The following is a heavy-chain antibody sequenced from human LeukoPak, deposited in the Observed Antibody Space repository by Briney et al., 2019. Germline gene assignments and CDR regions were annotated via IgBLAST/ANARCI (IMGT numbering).Heavy chain of an antibody. V-gene: IGHV1-18*01. CDR3: ARGTSYSSSSAFDY. J-gene: IGHJ4*02. CDR1: GYTFTSYG. CDR2: ISAYNGNT. D-gene: IGHD6-6*01. Sequence: GASVKVSCKASGYTFTSYGISWVRQAPGQGLEWMGWISAYNGNTNYAQKLQGRVTMTTDTSTSTAYMELSSLRSEDTAVYYCARGTSYSSSSAFDYWGQGTLVTVSS.